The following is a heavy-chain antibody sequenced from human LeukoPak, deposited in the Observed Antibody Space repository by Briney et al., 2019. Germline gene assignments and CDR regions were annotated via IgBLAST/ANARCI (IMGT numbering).Heavy chain of an antibody. CDR2: VKQDGSEQ. Sequence: GGSLRLSCAASGFIFSSYWRSWVRQAPGKGLEWVANVKQDGSEQYYVDSVKGRFTISRDNAKNSLYLQMNNLRAEDTAVYYCARHSGTYYDYWGQGILVTVSS. CDR1: GFIFSSYW. V-gene: IGHV3-7*01. J-gene: IGHJ4*02. D-gene: IGHD1-26*01. CDR3: ARHSGTYYDY.